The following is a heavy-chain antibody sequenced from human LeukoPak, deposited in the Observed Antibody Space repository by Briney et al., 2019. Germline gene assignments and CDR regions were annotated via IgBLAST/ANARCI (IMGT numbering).Heavy chain of an antibody. CDR2: IIPIFGTA. CDR3: AREGYSYGSPGFQGDYYYMDV. V-gene: IGHV1-69*05. CDR1: GGTFSSYA. D-gene: IGHD5-18*01. J-gene: IGHJ6*03. Sequence: GASVKVSCKASGGTFSSYAISWVRQAPGQGLEWIGGIIPIFGTANYAQKFQGRVTITTDESTSTAYMELSSLRSEDTAVYYCAREGYSYGSPGFQGDYYYMDVWGKGTTVTVSS.